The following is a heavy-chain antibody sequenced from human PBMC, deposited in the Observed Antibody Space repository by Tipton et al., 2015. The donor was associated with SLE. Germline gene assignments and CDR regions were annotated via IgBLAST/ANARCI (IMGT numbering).Heavy chain of an antibody. CDR3: AMRVVSLYYYGMDV. CDR1: GYTFTSYG. CDR2: ISAYNGNT. J-gene: IGHJ6*02. D-gene: IGHD3-3*01. V-gene: IGHV1-18*01. Sequence: QSGPEVKKPGASVKVSCKASGYTFTSYGISWVRQAPGQGLEWMGWISAYNGNTNYAQKLQGRVTMTTDTSTSTAYMELRSPRSDDTAVYYCAMRVVSLYYYGMDVWGQGTTVTASS.